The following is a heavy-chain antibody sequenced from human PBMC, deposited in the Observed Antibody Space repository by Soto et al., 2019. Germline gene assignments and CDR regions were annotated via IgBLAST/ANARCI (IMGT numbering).Heavy chain of an antibody. V-gene: IGHV3-11*06. J-gene: IGHJ4*02. Sequence: GGSLRLSCAASGFTFSDYYMSWIRQAPGKGLEWVSYISSSSSYTNYADSVKGRFTISRDNAKNSLYLQMNSLRAEDTAVYYCARPPSQGFSYYFDYWGQGTLVTVSS. CDR2: ISSSSSYT. CDR3: ARPPSQGFSYYFDY. CDR1: GFTFSDYY.